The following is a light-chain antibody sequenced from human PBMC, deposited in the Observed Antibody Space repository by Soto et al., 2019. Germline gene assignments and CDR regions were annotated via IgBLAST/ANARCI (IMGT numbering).Light chain of an antibody. V-gene: IGKV3-11*01. J-gene: IGKJ5*01. CDR3: QQRSNWR. CDR2: DAS. Sequence: EIVLTQSPATLSFSPGGRATLSCRASQNIGTYLAWYQHKPGQAPSLLIYDASNRATGIPARFSGSGSGTDFTPNISSLEPEDFAVYYCQQRSNWRFGQGTRLEIK. CDR1: QNIGTY.